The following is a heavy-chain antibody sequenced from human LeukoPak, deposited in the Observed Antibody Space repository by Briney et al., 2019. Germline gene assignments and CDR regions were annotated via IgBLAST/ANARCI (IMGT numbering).Heavy chain of an antibody. D-gene: IGHD2-2*01. CDR1: GDTFTSYA. CDR3: ARDRYCSSTSCLNWFGP. V-gene: IGHV1-69*13. CDR2: IIPIFGTA. Sequence: ASVKVSCKASGDTFTSYAISWVRQAPGQGLEWMGGIIPIFGTANYAQKFQGRVTITADESTSTAYMELSSLRSEDTAVYYCARDRYCSSTSCLNWFGPWGQGTLVTVSS. J-gene: IGHJ5*02.